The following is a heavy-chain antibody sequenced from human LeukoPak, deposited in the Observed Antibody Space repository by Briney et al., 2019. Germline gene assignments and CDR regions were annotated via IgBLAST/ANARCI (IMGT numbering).Heavy chain of an antibody. CDR2: ISSSGSTI. D-gene: IGHD6-13*01. Sequence: PGGSLRLSCAASGFTVSSNYMSWIRQAPGKGLEWVSYISSSGSTIYYADSVKGRFTISRDNAKNSLYLQMNSLRAEDTAVYYCARVEVGARSLLTYYFDYWGQGTLVTVSS. CDR1: GFTVSSNY. CDR3: ARVEVGARSLLTYYFDY. V-gene: IGHV3-11*04. J-gene: IGHJ4*02.